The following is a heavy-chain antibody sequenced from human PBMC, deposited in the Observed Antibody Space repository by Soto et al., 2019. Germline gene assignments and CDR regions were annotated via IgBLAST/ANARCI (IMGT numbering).Heavy chain of an antibody. Sequence: SVKVSCKASGYTFTNYGISWVRQAPGQGLEWMGGIIPIFGTANYAQKFQGRVTITADESTSTAYMELSSLRSEDTAAYYCANGAVAVELYYYYGMDVWGQGTTVTVSS. D-gene: IGHD6-19*01. CDR1: GYTFTNYG. V-gene: IGHV1-69*13. CDR3: ANGAVAVELYYYYGMDV. J-gene: IGHJ6*02. CDR2: IIPIFGTA.